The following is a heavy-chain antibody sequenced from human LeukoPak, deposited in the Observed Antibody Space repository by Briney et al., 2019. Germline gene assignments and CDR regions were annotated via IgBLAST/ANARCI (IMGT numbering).Heavy chain of an antibody. J-gene: IGHJ6*02. V-gene: IGHV3-30*18. CDR1: GFTFSSYG. CDR2: ISYDGSNK. Sequence: PGRSLRLSCAASGFTFSSYGMHWVRQAPGKGLEWVAVISYDGSNKYYADSVKGRFTISRDNSKNTLYLQMNSLRAEDTAVYYCAKEDITTTGTNDYYYYGMDVWGQGTTVTVSS. D-gene: IGHD1-1*01. CDR3: AKEDITTTGTNDYYYYGMDV.